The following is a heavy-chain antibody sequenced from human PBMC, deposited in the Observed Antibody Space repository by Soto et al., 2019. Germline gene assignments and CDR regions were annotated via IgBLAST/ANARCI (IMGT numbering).Heavy chain of an antibody. Sequence: DVQLVESGGGLVQPGGSLRLSCAASGFTFNTYSMNWVRQAPGMGLEWVSYIFISDNNVYYTDSVQGRFNVSRDNAENSLCLQINMLIDEDSAVYYCARDWQYAFDVCGQGIMVTVSS. J-gene: IGHJ3*01. CDR1: GFTFNTYS. V-gene: IGHV3-48*02. CDR2: IFISDNNV. CDR3: ARDWQYAFDV.